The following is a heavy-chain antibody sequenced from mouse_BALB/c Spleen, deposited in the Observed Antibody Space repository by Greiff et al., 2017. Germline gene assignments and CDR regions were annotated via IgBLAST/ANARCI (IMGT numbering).Heavy chain of an antibody. Sequence: VKLMESGAELVRPGTSVKVSCKASGYAFTNYLIEWVKQRPGQGLEWIGVINPGSGGTNYNEKFKGKATLTADKSSSTAYMQLSSLTSDDSAVYFCARYGYYFDYWGQGTTLTVSS. CDR1: GYAFTNYL. V-gene: IGHV1-54*01. D-gene: IGHD2-2*01. J-gene: IGHJ2*01. CDR3: ARYGYYFDY. CDR2: INPGSGGT.